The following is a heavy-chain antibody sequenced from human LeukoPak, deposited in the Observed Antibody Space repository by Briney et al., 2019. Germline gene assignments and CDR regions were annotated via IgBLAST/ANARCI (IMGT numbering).Heavy chain of an antibody. CDR2: INHSGST. CDR3: ARGWRTTLSDYYYGMDV. CDR1: GGSVSSGSYY. V-gene: IGHV4-61*01. D-gene: IGHD1-1*01. J-gene: IGHJ6*02. Sequence: HSETLSLTCPVSGGSVSSGSYYWSWIRQPPGKGLEWIGEINHSGSTNYNPSLKSRVTISVDTSKNQFSLKLSSVTAADTAVYYCARGWRTTLSDYYYGMDVWGQGTTVTVSS.